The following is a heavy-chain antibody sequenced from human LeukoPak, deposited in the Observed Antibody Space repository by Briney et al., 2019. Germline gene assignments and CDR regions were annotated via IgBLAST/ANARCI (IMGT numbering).Heavy chain of an antibody. J-gene: IGHJ5*02. CDR2: IYYSGST. V-gene: IGHV4-39*07. CDR1: GGSISSSSYY. Sequence: SETLSLTCTVPGGSISSSSYYWGWIRQPPGKGLEWIGSIYYSGSTYYNPSLKSRVTISVDTSKNQFSLKLSSVTAADTAVYYCARVSTAAQSIWFDPWGQGTLVTVSS. CDR3: ARVSTAAQSIWFDP. D-gene: IGHD2-2*01.